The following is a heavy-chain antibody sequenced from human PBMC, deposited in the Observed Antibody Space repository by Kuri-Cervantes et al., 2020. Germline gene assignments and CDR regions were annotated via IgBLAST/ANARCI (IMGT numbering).Heavy chain of an antibody. CDR1: GDSVSGSTYY. Sequence: GSLRLSCTISGDSVSGSTYYWAWIRQPPGKGLEWIGTVYYTGSTYYNPSLRSRVNISVDTSKNQFSLNLNSVTAADTAVYYCARYITTWKYFDPWGQGTLVTVSS. CDR2: VYYTGST. CDR3: ARYITTWKYFDP. D-gene: IGHD1-1*01. V-gene: IGHV4-39*07. J-gene: IGHJ5*02.